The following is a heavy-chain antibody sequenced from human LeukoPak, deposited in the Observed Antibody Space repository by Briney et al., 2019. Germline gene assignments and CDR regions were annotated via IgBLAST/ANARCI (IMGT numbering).Heavy chain of an antibody. J-gene: IGHJ4*02. Sequence: GGSLRLSCAASGFTVSSNSMSWVRQAPGKGLEWVSVIYSGGNTFDADSVKGRFTISRDNSKNTLYLQMNSLRAEDTAVYYCARDRAGGSGFDYWGQGTLITASS. CDR3: ARDRAGGSGFDY. CDR2: IYSGGNT. CDR1: GFTVSSNS. D-gene: IGHD1-1*01. V-gene: IGHV3-53*01.